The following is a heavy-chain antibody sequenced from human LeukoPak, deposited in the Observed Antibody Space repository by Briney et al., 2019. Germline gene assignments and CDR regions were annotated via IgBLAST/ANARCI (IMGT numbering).Heavy chain of an antibody. D-gene: IGHD2-21*01. Sequence: GGSLRLSCAASGFTFSSYVMSWVRQAPGKGLEWVSAISNSGDNTYYADSVKGRFTISRDNAKNSLYLQMNSLRAEDTAVYYCARAPVTSCRGAYCYPFDYWGQGTLVTVSS. CDR2: ISNSGDNT. J-gene: IGHJ4*02. V-gene: IGHV3-21*01. CDR3: ARAPVTSCRGAYCYPFDY. CDR1: GFTFSSYV.